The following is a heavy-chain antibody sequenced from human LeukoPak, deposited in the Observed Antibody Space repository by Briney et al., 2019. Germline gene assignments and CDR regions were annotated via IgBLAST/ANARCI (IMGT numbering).Heavy chain of an antibody. CDR1: GGSISSYY. D-gene: IGHD6-25*01. CDR3: ASVSGGPYPIYDY. Sequence: SETLSLTCTVSGGSISSYYWSWIRQPPGKGLEWIGYIYYSGSTNYNPSLKSRVTISVDTSKNQFSLKLSSVTAADTAVYYCASVSGGPYPIYDYWGQGTLVTVSS. V-gene: IGHV4-59*01. CDR2: IYYSGST. J-gene: IGHJ4*02.